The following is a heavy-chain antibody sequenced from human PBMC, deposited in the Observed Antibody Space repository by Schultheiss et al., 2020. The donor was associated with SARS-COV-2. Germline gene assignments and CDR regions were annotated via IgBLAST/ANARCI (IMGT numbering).Heavy chain of an antibody. J-gene: IGHJ6*02. V-gene: IGHV3-21*01. Sequence: GGSLRLSCAASGFTFSRFGMHWVRQAPGKGLEWVSSISSSSRYIYYADSVKGRFTISRDNAKNSLYLQMNSLRAEDTAVYYCARGGAYCGGDCYSDYYYYGMDVWGQGTTVTVSS. D-gene: IGHD2-21*02. CDR3: ARGGAYCGGDCYSDYYYYGMDV. CDR1: GFTFSRFG. CDR2: ISSSSRYI.